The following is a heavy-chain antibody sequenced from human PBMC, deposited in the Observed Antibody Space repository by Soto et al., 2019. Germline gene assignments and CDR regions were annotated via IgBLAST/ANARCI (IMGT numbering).Heavy chain of an antibody. J-gene: IGHJ4*02. CDR2: TIPIFGTA. V-gene: IGHV1-69*12. CDR1: GGTFSTNT. CDR3: ARAGY. Sequence: QVQLVQSGAEVKKPGSSVKVACKASGGTFSTNTIHWVRQAPGQGLEWMGGTIPIFGTANYAQRFQGRVTITADESTSTAYMELSSLRFEDTAVYYCARAGYWGQGPLVTVSS.